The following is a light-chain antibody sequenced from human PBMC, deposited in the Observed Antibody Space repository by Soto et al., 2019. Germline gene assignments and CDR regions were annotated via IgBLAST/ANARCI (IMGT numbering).Light chain of an antibody. Sequence: EIVLTQSQGPLSLSPGERATLSFSASQSVSSGYLAWYQHKPGQAPRLLIYGASSSATGIPDRFSDSGSGTDFTLTISRLEPEDFAVYYCQQYGSSPYTFGQGTKLEIK. CDR3: QQYGSSPYT. CDR2: GAS. V-gene: IGKV3-20*01. J-gene: IGKJ2*01. CDR1: QSVSSGY.